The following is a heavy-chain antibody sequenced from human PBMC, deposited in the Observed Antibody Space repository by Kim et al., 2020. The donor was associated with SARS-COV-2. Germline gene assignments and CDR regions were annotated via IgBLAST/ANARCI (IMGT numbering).Heavy chain of an antibody. Sequence: ADSVKGGFTISRDNAKSALYLQMNSLRADGTAVYYCASRINGGNSGIDFWGQGTLVTVSS. D-gene: IGHD2-21*01. V-gene: IGHV3-74*01. J-gene: IGHJ4*02. CDR3: ASRINGGNSGIDF.